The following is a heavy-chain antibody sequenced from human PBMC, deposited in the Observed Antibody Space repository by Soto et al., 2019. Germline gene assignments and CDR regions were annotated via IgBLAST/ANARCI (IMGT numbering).Heavy chain of an antibody. D-gene: IGHD2-2*01. CDR3: ARGGCSSTSCYAMGLNFDY. J-gene: IGHJ4*02. Sequence: EVQLVESGGGLVKPGGSLRLSCAASGFTFSSYSMNWVRQAPGEGLEWVSSISSSSSYIYYADSVKGRFTISRDNAKNTLYLQMNSLRAEDTVVYYCARGGCSSTSCYAMGLNFDYCVQGTLVTVSS. CDR1: GFTFSSYS. V-gene: IGHV3-21*01. CDR2: ISSSSSYI.